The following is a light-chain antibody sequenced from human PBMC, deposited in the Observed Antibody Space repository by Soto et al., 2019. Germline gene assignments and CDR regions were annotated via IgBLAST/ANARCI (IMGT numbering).Light chain of an antibody. CDR3: QQYNNWPPIT. V-gene: IGKV3-15*01. J-gene: IGKJ5*01. CDR2: GAS. CDR1: QSISSN. Sequence: EVLMTQSPATLSVSTGDIATLSCSASQSISSNLAWYQKKPGQAPRLLIYGASTRATGIPARFSGSGSGTEFTLTIRSLQSEDFAVYYCQQYNNWPPITCGQGKRREIK.